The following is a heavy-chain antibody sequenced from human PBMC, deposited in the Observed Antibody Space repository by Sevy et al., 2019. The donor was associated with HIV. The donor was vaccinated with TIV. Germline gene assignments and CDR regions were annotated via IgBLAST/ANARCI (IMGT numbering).Heavy chain of an antibody. J-gene: IGHJ4*02. D-gene: IGHD5-18*01. CDR2: IHYSGGT. Sequence: SETLSLTCTVSGGSISSSDSYWSWIRQSPGKGLEWIGYIHYSGGTYYNHFLQSRVAMSVDTSEKQFSLKLSFLTAADTAVYYCARKNGYSYGPFGYWGQGTLVSVSS. CDR3: ARKNGYSYGPFGY. CDR1: GGSISSSDSY. V-gene: IGHV4-30-4*01.